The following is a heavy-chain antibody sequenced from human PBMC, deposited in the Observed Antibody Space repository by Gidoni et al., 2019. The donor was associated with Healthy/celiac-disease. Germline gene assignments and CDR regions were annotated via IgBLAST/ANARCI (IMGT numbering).Heavy chain of an antibody. CDR1: GYTFTSHG. Sequence: QVQLVQSGAEVKKPGASVKVSCKASGYTFTSHGISWVRQAPGQGLEWMGWISAYNGNTNYAQKLQGRVTMTTDTSTSTAYMELRSLRSDDTAVYYCAREVQGSSWANYYYYGMDVWGQGTTVTVSS. J-gene: IGHJ6*02. D-gene: IGHD6-13*01. CDR3: AREVQGSSWANYYYYGMDV. CDR2: ISAYNGNT. V-gene: IGHV1-18*01.